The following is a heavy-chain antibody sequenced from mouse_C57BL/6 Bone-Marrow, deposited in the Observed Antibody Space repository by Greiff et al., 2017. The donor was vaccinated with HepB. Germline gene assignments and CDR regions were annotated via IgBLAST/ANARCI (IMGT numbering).Heavy chain of an antibody. V-gene: IGHV1-66*01. CDR1: GYSFTSYY. CDR2: IYTGSGNT. CDR3: AGDYDGFSDV. J-gene: IGHJ1*03. Sequence: QVQLKESGPELVKPGASVKISCKASGYSFTSYYIHWVKQRPGQGLEWIGWIYTGSGNTKYNEKFKGKDTLTADTSSSTAYMQLSSLTSEDSAVYYCAGDYDGFSDVWGTGTTVTVSS. D-gene: IGHD2-3*01.